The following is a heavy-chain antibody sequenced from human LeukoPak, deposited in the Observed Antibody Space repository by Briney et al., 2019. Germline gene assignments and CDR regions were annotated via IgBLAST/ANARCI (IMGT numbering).Heavy chain of an antibody. CDR3: ARPYDSSGYYLFTNAFDI. CDR2: INPNSGGT. J-gene: IGHJ3*02. CDR1: GGTFSSYA. V-gene: IGHV1-2*02. Sequence: ASVKVSCKASGGTFSSYAISWVRQAPGQGLEWMGWINPNSGGTNYAQKFQGKVTMTRDTSISTAYMELSRLRSDDTAVYYCARPYDSSGYYLFTNAFDIWGQGTMVTVSS. D-gene: IGHD3-22*01.